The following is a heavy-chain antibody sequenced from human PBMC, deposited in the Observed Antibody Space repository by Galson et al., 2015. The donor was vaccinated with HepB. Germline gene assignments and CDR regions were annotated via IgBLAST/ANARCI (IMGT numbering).Heavy chain of an antibody. J-gene: IGHJ6*03. V-gene: IGHV3-21*01. CDR1: GFTFSSYS. CDR3: AREVGATTPYDYYFYYYHMDV. D-gene: IGHD1-26*01. CDR2: ISSSSSYI. Sequence: SLRLSCAASGFTFSSYSMNWVRQAPGKGLEWVSPISSSSSYIYYADSVKGRFTISRDNAKNSLYLQMNSLRAEDTAVYYCAREVGATTPYDYYFYYYHMDVWGKGTTVTVSS.